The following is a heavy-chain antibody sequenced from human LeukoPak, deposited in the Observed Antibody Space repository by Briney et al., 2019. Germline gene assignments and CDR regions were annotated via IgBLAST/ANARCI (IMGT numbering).Heavy chain of an antibody. CDR1: GFTFDDYA. V-gene: IGHV3-9*01. CDR2: IRWNGGST. J-gene: IGHJ4*02. Sequence: GRSLRLSCAASGFTFDDYAMHWVRQAPGKGLERVSDIRWNGGSTGYAVSARGRFINSREDANNFLHLHMNSLRAEDTAFYYCVRSFNTYGYPAGYWGQGSLVTPSS. CDR3: VRSFNTYGYPAGY. D-gene: IGHD5-18*01.